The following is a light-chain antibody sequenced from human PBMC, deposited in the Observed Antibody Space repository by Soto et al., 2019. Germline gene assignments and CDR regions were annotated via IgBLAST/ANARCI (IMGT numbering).Light chain of an antibody. CDR2: DNS. CDR3: GTWDNSLSAYL. Sequence: QSVLTQPPSVSAAPGQRVTISCSGSSSNIGNNYVSWYQRLPGTAPKLLIYDNSKRPSGIPDRFSGSKSGTSATLGITGLQTGDEADYYCGTWDNSLSAYLFGTGTKVTVL. CDR1: SSNIGNNY. J-gene: IGLJ1*01. V-gene: IGLV1-51*01.